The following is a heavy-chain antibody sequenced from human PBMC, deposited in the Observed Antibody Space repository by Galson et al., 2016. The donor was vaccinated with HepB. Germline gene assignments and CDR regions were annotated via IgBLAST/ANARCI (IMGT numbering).Heavy chain of an antibody. V-gene: IGHV4-4*02. D-gene: IGHD2-2*01. Sequence: SETLSLTCAVSGGSITSSNWWSWVRQPPGKGLEWIGEIYHSGSTNYNPSLKSRVTISVDKSHNQFSLKLRSVTAADTAVYYCARIRYCSRTSCHGGGHYYTGMVGWGQGTTVTVSS. CDR2: IYHSGST. CDR3: ARIRYCSRTSCHGGGHYYTGMVG. CDR1: GGSITSSNW. J-gene: IGHJ6*02.